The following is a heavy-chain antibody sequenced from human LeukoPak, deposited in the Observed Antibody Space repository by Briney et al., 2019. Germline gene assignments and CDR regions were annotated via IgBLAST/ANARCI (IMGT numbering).Heavy chain of an antibody. D-gene: IGHD6-13*01. CDR1: GGSISSSSYH. CDR2: SCRSSIC. V-gene: IGHV4-39*01. CDR3: VRPAEQQRDAYDI. Sequence: AETLTLPCTVSGGSISSSSYHWGRIRQPPGKVLVRLVSSCRSSICCYNPSLKSRVTISVDTSKNQLSLKLSSVTAADTAVYYCVRPAEQQRDAYDIWGQGKMVTVSS. J-gene: IGHJ3*02.